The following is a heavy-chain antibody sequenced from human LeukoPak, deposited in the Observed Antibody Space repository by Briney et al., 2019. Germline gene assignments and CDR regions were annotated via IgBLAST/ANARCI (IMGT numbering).Heavy chain of an antibody. CDR3: ARHRAYSSSSPFDY. V-gene: IGHV4-59*08. J-gene: IGHJ4*02. CDR1: GGSISSLY. CDR2: IYYTGST. Sequence: SETLSLTCSVSGGSISSLYWSWIRQPPGKGLERIGYIYYTGSTNYNPSLKSRVTMFVDMSKNQFSLRLSSVTAADTAVYYCARHRAYSSSSPFDYWGQGTLVTVYS. D-gene: IGHD6-6*01.